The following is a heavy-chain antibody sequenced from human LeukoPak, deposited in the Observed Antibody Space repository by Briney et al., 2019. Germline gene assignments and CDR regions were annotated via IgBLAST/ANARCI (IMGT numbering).Heavy chain of an antibody. D-gene: IGHD3-10*01. V-gene: IGHV3-30*04. CDR1: EFTFSNYL. J-gene: IGHJ4*02. CDR3: RSPDY. Sequence: PGRSLRLSCAASEFTFSNYLMHWVRQAPGKGLEWVAVISYDGSSKYYADSVKGRFTISRDNSKNTLFLQMNSLRAEDTAVYYCRSPDYWGQGTLDTVSS. CDR2: ISYDGSSK.